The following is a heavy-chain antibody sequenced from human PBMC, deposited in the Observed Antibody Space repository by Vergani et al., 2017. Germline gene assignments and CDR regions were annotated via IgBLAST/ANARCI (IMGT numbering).Heavy chain of an antibody. CDR2: VDPEDGET. Sequence: EVQLVQSGAEVKKPGATVKISCKVSGYTFPDYYMHWVQQAPGKGLEWMGLVDPEDGETIYAEKFQGRVTITADTSTDTAYMELSSLRSEDTAVYYCATSAXGDSSGYYNYYFDYWGQGTLVTVSS. J-gene: IGHJ4*02. CDR1: GYTFPDYY. D-gene: IGHD3-22*01. V-gene: IGHV1-69-2*01. CDR3: ATSAXGDSSGYYNYYFDY.